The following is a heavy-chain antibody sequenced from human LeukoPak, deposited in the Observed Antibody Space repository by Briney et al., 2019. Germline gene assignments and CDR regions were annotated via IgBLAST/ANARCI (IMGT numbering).Heavy chain of an antibody. CDR1: GFTFYSSG. CDR3: AKDSGMLRG. V-gene: IGHV3-30*02. CDR2: IWYDGSKE. Sequence: GGSLRLSCAASGFTFYSSGINWVRQAPGKGLEWVAHIWYDGSKESYADFVEGRFTISRDNSKNTLYLQMNGLTTNDTAVYYCAKDSGMLRGWGQGTLVTVSS. J-gene: IGHJ4*02. D-gene: IGHD3-10*01.